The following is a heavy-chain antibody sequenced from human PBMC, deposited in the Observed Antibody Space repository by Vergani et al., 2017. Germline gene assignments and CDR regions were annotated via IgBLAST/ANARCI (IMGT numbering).Heavy chain of an antibody. CDR2: ISSGGTTI. V-gene: IGHV3-48*04. CDR3: SKDLGRRNCISCSCCTDV. CDR1: GFDFSSYS. D-gene: IGHD3-16*01. J-gene: IGHJ6*04. Sequence: QLVESGGGGVQPGGSLQLSCVVSGFDFSSYSMNWVRQAQGTGLGWGSYISSGGTTIYYADFVRGRFTISRENAKNFVYLQKNNLRGEDTAVYYCSKDLGRRNCISCSCCTDVWGKGTTVTVTS.